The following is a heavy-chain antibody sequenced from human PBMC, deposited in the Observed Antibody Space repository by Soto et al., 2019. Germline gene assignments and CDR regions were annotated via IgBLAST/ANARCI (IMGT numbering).Heavy chain of an antibody. CDR3: ARLTNGGATTVVTRVSVSYGMDV. V-gene: IGHV5-51*01. J-gene: IGHJ6*02. D-gene: IGHD4-17*01. Sequence: GESLKISCKGSGYSFTSYWIGWVRQMPGKGLEWMGIIYPGDSDTRYSPSFQGQVTISADKSISTAYLQWSSLKASDTAMYYCARLTNGGATTVVTRVSVSYGMDVWGQGTTVTVPS. CDR1: GYSFTSYW. CDR2: IYPGDSDT.